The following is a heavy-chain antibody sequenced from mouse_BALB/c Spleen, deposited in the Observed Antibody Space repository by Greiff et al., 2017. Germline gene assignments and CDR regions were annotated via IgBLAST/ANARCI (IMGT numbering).Heavy chain of an antibody. J-gene: IGHJ1*01. CDR1: GDSITSGY. V-gene: IGHV3-8*02. Sequence: EVKLVESGPSLVKPSQTLSLTCSVTGDSITSGYWNWIRKFPGNKLEYMGYISYSGSTYYNPSLKSRISITRDTSKNQYYLQLNSVTTEDTATYYCARSRGYGSYWYFDVWGAGTTVTVSS. CDR3: ARSRGYGSYWYFDV. CDR2: ISYSGST. D-gene: IGHD2-2*01.